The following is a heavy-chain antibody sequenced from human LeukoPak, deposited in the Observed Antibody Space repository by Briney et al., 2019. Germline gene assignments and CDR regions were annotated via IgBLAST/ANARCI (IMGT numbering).Heavy chain of an antibody. V-gene: IGHV3-43*01. J-gene: IGHJ4*02. CDR2: ISWNGGST. D-gene: IGHD6-19*01. CDR3: AKGGSGWWFDY. CDR1: GFTFDDQT. Sequence: SGGSLRLSCVASGFTFDDQTMHWVRQTPGKGLQWVSLISWNGGSTFYADSVEGRFTISRDNSKNSLYLQMNSLRIEDTALYYCAKGGSGWWFDYWGQGTLVTVSS.